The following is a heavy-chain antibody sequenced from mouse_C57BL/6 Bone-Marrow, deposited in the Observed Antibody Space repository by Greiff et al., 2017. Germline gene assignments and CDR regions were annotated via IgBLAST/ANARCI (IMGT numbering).Heavy chain of an antibody. V-gene: IGHV1-64*01. D-gene: IGHD4-1*02. Sequence: VQLQQPGAELVKPGASVKLSCKASGYTFTSYWMHWVKQRPGQGLEWIEMIHPNSGSTNYNEKFKSKATLTVDKSSSTAYMQLSSLTSEDSAVYYCARANWAHFDYWGQGTTLTVSS. CDR1: GYTFTSYW. CDR3: ARANWAHFDY. CDR2: IHPNSGST. J-gene: IGHJ2*01.